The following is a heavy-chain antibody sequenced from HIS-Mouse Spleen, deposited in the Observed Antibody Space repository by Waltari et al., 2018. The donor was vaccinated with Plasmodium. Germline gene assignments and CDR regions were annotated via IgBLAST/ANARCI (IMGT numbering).Heavy chain of an antibody. V-gene: IGHV4-4*07. Sequence: QVQLQESGPGLVKPSETLSLTCTVSGGSISSYYWSWIRQPAGKGLGWIGRNYTRGSTHYNPSLKSRFTMSGDPSKNQCALELRCVTAADPAVYYCAGGDGTAMAFDYWGQGTLVTVAS. J-gene: IGHJ4*02. CDR1: GGSISSYY. CDR3: AGGDGTAMAFDY. CDR2: NYTRGST. D-gene: IGHD5-18*01.